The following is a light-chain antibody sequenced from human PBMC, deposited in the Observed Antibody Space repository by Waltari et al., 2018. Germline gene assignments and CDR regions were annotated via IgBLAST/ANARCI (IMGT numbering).Light chain of an antibody. J-gene: IGKJ1*01. CDR1: QSLLYSNGNNY. Sequence: EIVMTQSPLSLPVTPGEPASIPCRSSQSLLYSNGNNYLDWYLPKPGQSPQLLIYLGSNRASGVPDRISGSGSGTDFTLKISRVEAEDVGIYYCMQTLQTPKTFGQGTKVEIK. V-gene: IGKV2-28*01. CDR3: MQTLQTPKT. CDR2: LGS.